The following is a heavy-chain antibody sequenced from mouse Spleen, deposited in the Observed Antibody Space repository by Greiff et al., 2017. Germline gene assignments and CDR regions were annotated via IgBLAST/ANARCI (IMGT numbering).Heavy chain of an antibody. CDR3: ARGELYYFDY. D-gene: IGHD4-1*01. V-gene: IGHV5-15*01. CDR2: ISNLAYSI. Sequence: DVQLVESGGGLVKPGGSLKLSCAASGFTFSDYGMAWVRQAPGKGPEWVAFISNLAYSIYYADTVTGRFTISRENAKNTLYLEMSSLRSEDTAMYYCARGELYYFDYWGQGTTLTVSS. CDR1: GFTFSDYG. J-gene: IGHJ2*01.